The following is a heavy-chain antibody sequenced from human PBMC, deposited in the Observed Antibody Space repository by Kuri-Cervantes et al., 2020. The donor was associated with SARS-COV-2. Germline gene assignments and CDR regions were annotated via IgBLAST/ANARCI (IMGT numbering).Heavy chain of an antibody. CDR3: ARGRIAVAYNWFDP. CDR1: GGSFSGYY. D-gene: IGHD6-13*01. CDR2: IYYSGST. V-gene: IGHV4-34*01. J-gene: IGHJ5*02. Sequence: GSLRLSCAVYGGSFSGYYWSWIRQPPGKGLEWIGYIYYSGSTNYNPSLKSRVTISVDTSKNQFSLKLSSVTAADTAVYYCARGRIAVAYNWFDPWGQGILVTVSS.